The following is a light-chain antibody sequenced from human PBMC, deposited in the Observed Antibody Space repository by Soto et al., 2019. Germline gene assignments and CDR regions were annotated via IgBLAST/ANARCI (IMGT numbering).Light chain of an antibody. V-gene: IGLV4-60*02. CDR1: SGHSSYI. Sequence: QPVLTQSSSASASLGSSVKLTCTLSSGHSSYIIAWHQQQPGKAPRYLMKLEGSGSSNKGSGLPDRFSGSTSGADRYLTISNLQFEDEADYYCETWDFNPRVFGGGTKLTVL. J-gene: IGLJ3*02. CDR3: ETWDFNPRV. CDR2: LEGSGSS.